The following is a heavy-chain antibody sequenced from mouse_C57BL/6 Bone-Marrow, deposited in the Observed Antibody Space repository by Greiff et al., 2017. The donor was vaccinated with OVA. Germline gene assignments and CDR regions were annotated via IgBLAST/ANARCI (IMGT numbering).Heavy chain of an antibody. CDR2: GRNKANDYTT. Sequence: VRLGDFGGGLVQPGRSLRLSCPTSGSTFSDSYMEWFRQAPGKGRGWIAAGRNKANDYTTEYSAYVKGRLIVSRDTSQSILYLQMNALRAEDTAIYYCARDDYYWYFDVWGTGTTVTVSS. V-gene: IGHV7-1*01. CDR3: ARDDYYWYFDV. J-gene: IGHJ1*03. CDR1: GSTFSDSY.